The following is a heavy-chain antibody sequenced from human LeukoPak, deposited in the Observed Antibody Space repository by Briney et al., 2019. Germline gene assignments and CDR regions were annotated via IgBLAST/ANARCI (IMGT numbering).Heavy chain of an antibody. CDR1: GFTLSSYE. V-gene: IGHV3-48*03. CDR3: AKGAGTSKIGSFGY. J-gene: IGHJ4*02. Sequence: QPGGSLRLSCAASGFTLSSYEINWVRQAPGKGLEWVSYISSSGSTIYYADSVKGRFTLSRDNSKNTLYLQMNSLRAEDTAVYYCAKGAGTSKIGSFGYWGQGTLVTVSS. CDR2: ISSSGSTI. D-gene: IGHD1-7*01.